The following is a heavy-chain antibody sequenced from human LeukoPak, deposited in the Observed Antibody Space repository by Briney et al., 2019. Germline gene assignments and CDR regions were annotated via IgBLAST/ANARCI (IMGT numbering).Heavy chain of an antibody. CDR3: ARDQDYGGSPDY. J-gene: IGHJ4*02. CDR2: IYYSGST. CDR1: GGSISSNSYY. Sequence: SETLSLTCTVSGGSISSNSYYWGWIRQPPGKGLEWIGSIYYSGSTYYNPSLKSRVTISVDTSKNQFSLKLSSVTAADTAVYYCARDQDYGGSPDYWGQGTLVTVSS. V-gene: IGHV4-39*07. D-gene: IGHD4-23*01.